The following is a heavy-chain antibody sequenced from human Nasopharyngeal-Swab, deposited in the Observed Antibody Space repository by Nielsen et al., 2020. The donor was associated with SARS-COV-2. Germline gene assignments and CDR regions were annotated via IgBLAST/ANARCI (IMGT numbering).Heavy chain of an antibody. CDR2: IYHGGNT. CDR3: ARAQRGLAATIFYDYVDV. CDR1: GGSIRSSNW. V-gene: IGHV4-4*02. D-gene: IGHD1-26*01. Sequence: SETLSLTCDVSGGSIRSSNWWTWVRQPPGKGLEWIGEIYHGGNTNYNPSLTSRVSISVDKSKNQFSLELTSVTATDTAVYYCARAQRGLAATIFYDYVDVWGKGTTVTVS. J-gene: IGHJ6*03.